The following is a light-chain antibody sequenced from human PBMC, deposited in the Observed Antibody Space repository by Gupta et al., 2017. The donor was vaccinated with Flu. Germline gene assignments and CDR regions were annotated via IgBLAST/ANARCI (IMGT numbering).Light chain of an antibody. Sequence: QPALTQPAPVSWSPNPSITISCTGTSSDVGGDNYVSWYQQHPGKAPKLMIYEVSKRPSGISVRFSGSKSDNTASLTISGLQTEDEADYYCSSYSSIRTRIFGTGTKFTVL. J-gene: IGLJ1*01. CDR3: SSYSSIRTRI. CDR1: SSDVGGDNY. V-gene: IGLV2-14*01. CDR2: EVS.